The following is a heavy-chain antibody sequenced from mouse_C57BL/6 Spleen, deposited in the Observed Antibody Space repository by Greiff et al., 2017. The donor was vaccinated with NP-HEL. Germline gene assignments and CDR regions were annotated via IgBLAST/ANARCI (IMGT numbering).Heavy chain of an antibody. CDR1: GYTFTDYN. CDR2: INPNNGGT. J-gene: IGHJ3*01. Sequence: EVQLQQSGPELVKPGASVKMSCKASGYTFTDYNMHWVKQSHGKSLEWIGYINPNNGGTSYNQKFKGKATLTVNKSPSTAYMELRSLTSEDSAVYYCAGYGNYDGFAYWGQGTLVTVSA. V-gene: IGHV1-22*01. CDR3: AGYGNYDGFAY. D-gene: IGHD2-1*01.